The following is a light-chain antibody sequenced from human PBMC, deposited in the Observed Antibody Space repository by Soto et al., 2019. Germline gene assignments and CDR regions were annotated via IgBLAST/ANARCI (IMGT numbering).Light chain of an antibody. CDR3: QQYYKWPPWT. V-gene: IGKV3-15*01. J-gene: IGKJ1*01. CDR2: GAS. Sequence: EIMMTQSPATLSVSPGERATLSCRASQSVNSNLAWYQQKPGQAPRLLMYGASTRATGIPARFSGSGSGTEFTLTISSLQSEDFAFYYCQQYYKWPPWTFGQGTKVDIK. CDR1: QSVNSN.